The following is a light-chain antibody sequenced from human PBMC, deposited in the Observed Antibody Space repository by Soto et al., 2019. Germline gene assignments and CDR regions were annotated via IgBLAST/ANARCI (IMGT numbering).Light chain of an antibody. Sequence: EIVLTQSPATLSLSPGERATLSCRASQSVGSYLAWYQQKPGQAPRLLIYDASNGATGIPARISGSGSGTDFTLTISSLEPEDFAVYYCQQRSNWPLTFGGGTKVEIK. V-gene: IGKV3-11*01. CDR1: QSVGSY. CDR2: DAS. CDR3: QQRSNWPLT. J-gene: IGKJ4*01.